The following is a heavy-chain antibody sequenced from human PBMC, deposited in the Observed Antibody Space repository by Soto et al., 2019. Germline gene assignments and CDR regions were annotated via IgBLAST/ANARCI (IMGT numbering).Heavy chain of an antibody. J-gene: IGHJ4*02. CDR2: INHSGST. CDR3: ARGRADMTTVTPFDY. D-gene: IGHD4-17*01. Sequence: LSLTCAVYGGSFSGYYWSWIRQPPGKGLEWIGEINHSGSTNYNPSLKSRVTISVDTSKNQFSLKLSSVTAADTAVYYCARGRADMTTVTPFDYWGQGTLVTVSS. V-gene: IGHV4-34*01. CDR1: GGSFSGYY.